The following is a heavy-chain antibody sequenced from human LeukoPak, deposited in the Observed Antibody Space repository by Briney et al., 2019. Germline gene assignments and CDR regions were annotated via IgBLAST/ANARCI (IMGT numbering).Heavy chain of an antibody. CDR2: FDPEDGET. V-gene: IGHV1-24*01. Sequence: GASVKVSCKVSGYTLTELSMHWVRQAPGKGLEWMGGFDPEDGETIYAQKFQGRVTMTEGTSTDTAYMELSSLRSEDTAVYYCATHLPSSSWSHYYYYGMDVWGQGTTVTVSS. J-gene: IGHJ6*02. CDR1: GYTLTELS. D-gene: IGHD6-13*01. CDR3: ATHLPSSSWSHYYYYGMDV.